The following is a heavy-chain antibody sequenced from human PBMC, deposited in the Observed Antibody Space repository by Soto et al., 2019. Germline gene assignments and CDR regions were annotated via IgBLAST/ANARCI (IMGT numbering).Heavy chain of an antibody. Sequence: GGSLRLSCAASGFTFSSYGMHWVRQAPGKGLEWVAVISYDGSNKYYADSVKGRFTISRDNSKNTLYLQMNSLRAEDTAVYYCAKMLLNYYGSGSYPYFDYWGQGTLVTVSS. CDR1: GFTFSSYG. CDR3: AKMLLNYYGSGSYPYFDY. CDR2: ISYDGSNK. D-gene: IGHD3-10*01. V-gene: IGHV3-30*18. J-gene: IGHJ4*02.